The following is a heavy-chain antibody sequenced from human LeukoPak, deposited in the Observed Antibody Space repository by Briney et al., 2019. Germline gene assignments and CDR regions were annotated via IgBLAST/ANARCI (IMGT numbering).Heavy chain of an antibody. J-gene: IGHJ1*01. D-gene: IGHD6-13*01. Sequence: ASVKVSCKASGYTFTSYGISWVRQAPGQGLEWMGWISAYNGNTNYARKLQGRVTMTTDTSTSTAYVELRSLRSDDTAVYYCARDQFARTAAGAEYFQHWGQGTLVTVSS. CDR2: ISAYNGNT. CDR3: ARDQFARTAAGAEYFQH. V-gene: IGHV1-18*01. CDR1: GYTFTSYG.